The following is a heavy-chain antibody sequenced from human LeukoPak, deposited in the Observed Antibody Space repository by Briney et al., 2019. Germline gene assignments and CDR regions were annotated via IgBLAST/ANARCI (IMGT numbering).Heavy chain of an antibody. CDR3: ARDPDSGDYYYGMDV. J-gene: IGHJ6*02. D-gene: IGHD1-14*01. V-gene: IGHV1-2*02. Sequence: ASVKVSCKASGYTFTGYYMHWVRQAPGQGLEWMGWINPNSGGTNYAQKFQGRVTMTRDTSISTAYTELSRLRSDDTAVYYCARDPDSGDYYYGMDVWGQGTTVTVSS. CDR2: INPNSGGT. CDR1: GYTFTGYY.